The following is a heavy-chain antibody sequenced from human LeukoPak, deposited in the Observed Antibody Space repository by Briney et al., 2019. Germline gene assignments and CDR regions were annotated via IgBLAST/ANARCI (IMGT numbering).Heavy chain of an antibody. J-gene: IGHJ4*02. CDR3: AKYRVYYDILTAHFDY. Sequence: QPGGSLRLSCAASGFTFSSYAMSWVRQAPGKGLEWVSAISGSGGSTYYADSVKGRFTISRDNSKSTLYLQMNSLRAEDTAVYYCAKYRVYYDILTAHFDYWGQGTLVTVSS. CDR1: GFTFSSYA. V-gene: IGHV3-23*01. CDR2: ISGSGGST. D-gene: IGHD3-9*01.